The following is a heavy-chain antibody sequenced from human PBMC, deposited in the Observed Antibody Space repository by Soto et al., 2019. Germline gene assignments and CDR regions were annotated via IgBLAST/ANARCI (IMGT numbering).Heavy chain of an antibody. V-gene: IGHV1-69*01. CDR3: ARDWSYYYDSSGPIAV. D-gene: IGHD3-22*01. Sequence: QVQLVQSGAEVKKPGSSVKVSCKASGGTFSSYAISWVRQAPGQGLEWMGGIIPIFGTANYAQKFQGRGTITADDSTSTAYMELSSLRSEDTAVYYCARDWSYYYDSSGPIAVWGQGTLVTVSS. CDR1: GGTFSSYA. J-gene: IGHJ4*02. CDR2: IIPIFGTA.